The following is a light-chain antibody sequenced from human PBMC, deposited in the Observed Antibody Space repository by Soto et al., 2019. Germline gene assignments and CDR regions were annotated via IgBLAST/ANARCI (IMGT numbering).Light chain of an antibody. CDR1: QSISNS. J-gene: IGKJ1*01. V-gene: IGKV1-5*03. Sequence: DIQMTQSPSTLSASIGDRVTITCRASQSISNSLAWYQQKPGKAPKLLIYEASSLQGGVPSRFSGSGSGTEFTLTISSLHPDDFATFYCQQYNTFSRTFGQGTKVEIK. CDR2: EAS. CDR3: QQYNTFSRT.